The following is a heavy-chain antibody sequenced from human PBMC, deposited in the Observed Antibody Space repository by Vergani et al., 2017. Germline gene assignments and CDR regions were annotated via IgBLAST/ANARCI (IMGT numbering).Heavy chain of an antibody. CDR3: ARTPYYYDSSGYNPGYYGMDV. CDR2: IDWDDDK. V-gene: IGHV2-70*04. J-gene: IGHJ6*02. D-gene: IGHD3-22*01. Sequence: QVTLKESGPALVKPTQTLTLTCTFSGFSLSTSGMRVSWIRQPPGKALEWLARIDWDDDKFYSTSLKTRLTISKDTSKNQVVLTMTNMDPVDTATYYCARTPYYYDSSGYNPGYYGMDVWGQGTTVTGSS. CDR1: GFSLSTSGMR.